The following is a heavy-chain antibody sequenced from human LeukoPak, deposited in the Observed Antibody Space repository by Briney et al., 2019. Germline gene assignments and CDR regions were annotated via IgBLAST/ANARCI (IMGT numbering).Heavy chain of an antibody. Sequence: GASVKVSCKASGYTFTNYGTNWVRQAPGQGLEWMGWNSTYNGHTNYAQKLQGRVTMTTDTSTSTAYMELRSLRSDDTAVYYCARDHAAGWELPLDWFDPWGQGTLVTVSS. J-gene: IGHJ5*02. CDR2: NSTYNGHT. V-gene: IGHV1-18*01. D-gene: IGHD4-23*01. CDR1: GYTFTNYG. CDR3: ARDHAAGWELPLDWFDP.